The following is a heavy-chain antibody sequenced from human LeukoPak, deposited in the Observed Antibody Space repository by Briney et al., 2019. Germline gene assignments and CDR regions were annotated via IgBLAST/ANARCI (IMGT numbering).Heavy chain of an antibody. Sequence: GGSLRLSCAASGFTFNNYGMHWVRQAPGKGLEWVAVISYDGSDKYYADSVKGRFTISRDNAKNSLYLQMNSLRAEDTAVYYCAELGITMIGGVWGKGTTVTISS. CDR2: ISYDGSDK. CDR1: GFTFNNYG. D-gene: IGHD3-10*02. J-gene: IGHJ6*04. V-gene: IGHV3-30*18. CDR3: AELGITMIGGV.